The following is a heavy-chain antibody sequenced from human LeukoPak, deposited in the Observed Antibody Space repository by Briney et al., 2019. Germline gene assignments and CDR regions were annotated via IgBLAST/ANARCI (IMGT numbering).Heavy chain of an antibody. V-gene: IGHV3-48*04. CDR3: ARDGHYYGSETAFDY. D-gene: IGHD3-10*01. CDR1: GFTFSSYN. Sequence: GGSLRLSCAASGFTFSSYNMNWVRQAPGKGLEWVSYISNSSSTIYYADSVKGRFTISRDNAKNSLYLQMNSLRAEDTAVYYCARDGHYYGSETAFDYWGQGTLVTVSS. CDR2: ISNSSSTI. J-gene: IGHJ4*02.